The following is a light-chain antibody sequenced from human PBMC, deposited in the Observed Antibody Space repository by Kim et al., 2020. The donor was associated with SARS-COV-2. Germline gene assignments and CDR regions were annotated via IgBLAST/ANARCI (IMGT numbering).Light chain of an antibody. CDR3: HQDGNSPQT. V-gene: IGKV3-20*01. Sequence: EIVLTQSPGTLPLSPGEGATLSCRASQSISTSQLAGYQQKPGQAPRRLIYDASTRATGTPDRFSGSGSETDFTLTISRLEPEDFAVYYCHQDGNSPQTFGRGTKVDIK. CDR2: DAS. J-gene: IGKJ1*01. CDR1: QSISTSQ.